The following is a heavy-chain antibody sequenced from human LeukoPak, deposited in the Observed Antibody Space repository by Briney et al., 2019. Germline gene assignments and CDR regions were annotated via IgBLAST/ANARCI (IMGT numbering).Heavy chain of an antibody. J-gene: IGHJ3*02. CDR1: GFSFEHSD. CDR2: INRNSGTM. D-gene: IGHD3-3*01. Sequence: PGGSLRLSCAASGFSFEHSDMHWVRQAPGKGLEWVSGINRNSGTMGYADSVKGRFTISRDNAKNSLYLQMNSLRPEDTALYYCAKVSRLLESLSGHEAFDIWGQGTMVTVSA. CDR3: AKVSRLLESLSGHEAFDI. V-gene: IGHV3-9*01.